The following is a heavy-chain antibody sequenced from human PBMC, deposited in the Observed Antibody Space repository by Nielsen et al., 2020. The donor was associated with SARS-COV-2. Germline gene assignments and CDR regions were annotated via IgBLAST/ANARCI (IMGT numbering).Heavy chain of an antibody. Sequence: GESLKISCAASGFTFINFWMSWVRQAPGKGLEWVANMKPDGREKYYADSVKGRFTISRDNTKNSLYLQMNSLRDDDTAVYYCARDWYYGSSGAFDYWGQGTLVTVSS. D-gene: IGHD3-22*01. V-gene: IGHV3-7*01. CDR1: GFTFINFW. CDR3: ARDWYYGSSGAFDY. J-gene: IGHJ4*02. CDR2: MKPDGREK.